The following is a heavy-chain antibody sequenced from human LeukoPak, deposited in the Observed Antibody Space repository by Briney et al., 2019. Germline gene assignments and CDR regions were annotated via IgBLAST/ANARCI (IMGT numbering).Heavy chain of an antibody. D-gene: IGHD3/OR15-3a*01. CDR3: ARQGLESFDI. V-gene: IGHV5-51*01. J-gene: IGHJ3*02. CDR1: GYSFTSYW. CDR2: IYPGDSDT. Sequence: GESLKISCKGSGYSFTSYWIAWVRQMPGKGLEWMGIIYPGDSDTRYRPPFQGQVTISADNSISTAYLQWSSLKASDTAMYYCARQGLESFDIWGQGTMVTVSS.